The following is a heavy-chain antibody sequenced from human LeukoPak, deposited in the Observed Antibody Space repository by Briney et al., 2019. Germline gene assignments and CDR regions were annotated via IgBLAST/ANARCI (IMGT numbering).Heavy chain of an antibody. J-gene: IGHJ4*02. V-gene: IGHV3-23*01. CDR2: ISGSGGST. CDR1: GFTFSSYA. Sequence: GGSLRLPCAASGFTFSSYAMSWVRQAPGKGLEWVSAISGSGGSTYYADSVKGRFTISRDNSKNTLYLQMNSLRAEDTAVYYCARGVTIGELLNTFDYWGQGTLVTVSS. CDR3: ARGVTIGELLNTFDY. D-gene: IGHD3-10*01.